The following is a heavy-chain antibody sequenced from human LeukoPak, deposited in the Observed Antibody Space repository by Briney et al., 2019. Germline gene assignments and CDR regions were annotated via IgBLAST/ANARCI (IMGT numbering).Heavy chain of an antibody. CDR1: GYSISSDYY. D-gene: IGHD3-3*01. J-gene: IGHJ4*02. Sequence: SETLSLTCTVSGYSISSDYYWGWIRQPPGRGLEWIGTIYHSGSTYYNPSLKSRVTISVDTSKNQFSLKLSSVTAADTAVYYCARVPNDGHYDFWSGYYSPNFDYWGQGTLVTVSS. V-gene: IGHV4-38-2*02. CDR2: IYHSGST. CDR3: ARVPNDGHYDFWSGYYSPNFDY.